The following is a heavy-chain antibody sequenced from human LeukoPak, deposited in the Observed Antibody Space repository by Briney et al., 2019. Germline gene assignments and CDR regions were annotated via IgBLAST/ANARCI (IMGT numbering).Heavy chain of an antibody. D-gene: IGHD3-10*01. V-gene: IGHV1-18*01. J-gene: IGHJ4*02. CDR1: GYTFTSYG. Sequence: ASVKVSCKASGYTFTSYGISWVRQAPGQGLEWMGWISAYNGNTNYAQKLQGRVTMTTDTSTSTAYMELRSLRSDDTAVYYCARDFTTRWFGPLTGWGQGTLVTVSS. CDR3: ARDFTTRWFGPLTG. CDR2: ISAYNGNT.